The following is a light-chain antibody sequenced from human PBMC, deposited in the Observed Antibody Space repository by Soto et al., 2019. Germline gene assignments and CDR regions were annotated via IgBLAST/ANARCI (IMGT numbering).Light chain of an antibody. CDR2: AAS. CDR1: QSISSY. CDR3: QQYYSYPGT. J-gene: IGKJ3*01. V-gene: IGKV1-9*01. Sequence: DIQMTQSPSSLSASVGDRVTITCRASQSISSYLAWYQQKPGKAPKLLIYAASTLQSGVPSRFSGSGSGTDFTLTISCLQSEDFATYYCQQYYSYPGTFGPGTKVDIK.